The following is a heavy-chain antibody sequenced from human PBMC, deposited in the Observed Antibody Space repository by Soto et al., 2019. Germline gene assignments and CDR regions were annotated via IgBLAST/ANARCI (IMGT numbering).Heavy chain of an antibody. D-gene: IGHD1-26*01. CDR3: SRGRPTLVGTSDVLRGANWFDP. CDR2: MSPDSGTT. V-gene: IGHV1-8*01. J-gene: IGHJ5*02. CDR1: GYTFTTYD. Sequence: QVQLVQSGAEVKKPGASVRVSCKASGYTFTTYDINWVRQAAGQGLEWRGWMSPDSGTTGYAQKFQGRVTMTRDTSITTAYLELTSLKSADTAVYYCSRGRPTLVGTSDVLRGANWFDPWGQGTLVTVSS.